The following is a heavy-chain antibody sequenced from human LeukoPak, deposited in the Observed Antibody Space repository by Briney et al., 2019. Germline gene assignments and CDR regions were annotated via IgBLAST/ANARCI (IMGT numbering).Heavy chain of an antibody. CDR3: ARPYDSSGYPFDY. J-gene: IGHJ4*02. V-gene: IGHV5-51*01. CDR2: IYPGDSDT. Sequence: GASLQISCKGSGYSFTSYWIGWVRQVPGKGLEWMGIIYPGDSDTRYSPSFQGQVTISADKSISTAYLQWSGLKASDTAMYYCARPYDSSGYPFDYWGQGTLVTVSS. D-gene: IGHD3-22*01. CDR1: GYSFTSYW.